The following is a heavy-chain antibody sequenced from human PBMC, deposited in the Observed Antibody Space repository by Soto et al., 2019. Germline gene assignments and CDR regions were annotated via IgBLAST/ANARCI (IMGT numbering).Heavy chain of an antibody. CDR3: ARDSSPHGFDP. V-gene: IGHV1-69*04. J-gene: IGHJ5*02. CDR2: IIPILGIA. Sequence: ASVKVSCKASGGTFSSYTISWVRQAPGQGLEWMGRIIPILGIANYAQKFQGRVTITADKSTSTAYMELSSLRSEDTAVYYCARDSSPHGFDPWGQGPLVTVSS. CDR1: GGTFSSYT. D-gene: IGHD4-17*01.